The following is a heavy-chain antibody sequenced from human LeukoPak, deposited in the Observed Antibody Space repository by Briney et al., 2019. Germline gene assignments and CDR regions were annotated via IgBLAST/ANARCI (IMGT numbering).Heavy chain of an antibody. CDR2: IYYSGST. Sequence: PSETLSLTCTVSGGSISSYYWSWIRQPPGKGLEWIGYIYYSGSTNYNPSLKSRVTISVDKSKNQFSLKLGSVTAADTAVYYCAREGYYSYFDYWGQGTLVTVSS. V-gene: IGHV4-59*12. D-gene: IGHD3-10*01. CDR3: AREGYYSYFDY. CDR1: GGSISSYY. J-gene: IGHJ4*02.